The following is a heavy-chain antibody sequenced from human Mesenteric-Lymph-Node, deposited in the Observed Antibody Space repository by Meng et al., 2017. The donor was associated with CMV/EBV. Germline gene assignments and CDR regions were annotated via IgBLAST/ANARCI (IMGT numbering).Heavy chain of an antibody. CDR3: AKRIAASGTTLGY. CDR2: MNPNSGNT. Sequence: ASVKVSCKASGYTFTSYDINWVRQATGQGLEWMGWMNPNSGNTGYAQKFQGRVTLTRNTSISTDYMELSSLRSEDTAVYYCAKRIAASGTTLGYWGQGTLVTVSS. V-gene: IGHV1-8*01. J-gene: IGHJ4*02. D-gene: IGHD6-13*01. CDR1: GYTFTSYD.